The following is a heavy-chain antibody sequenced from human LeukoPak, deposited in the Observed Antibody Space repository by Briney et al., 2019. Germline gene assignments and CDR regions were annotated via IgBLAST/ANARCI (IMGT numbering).Heavy chain of an antibody. Sequence: PGGSLRLSCAASGFTFSSYSMNWVRQAPGKGLEWVSSISSSSSYIYYADSVKGRFTISRDNAKNSPYPQMNSLRAEDTAVYYCARARPHYYDSSGYEGGYYFDYWGQGTLVTVSS. CDR3: ARARPHYYDSSGYEGGYYFDY. V-gene: IGHV3-21*01. D-gene: IGHD3-22*01. CDR1: GFTFSSYS. J-gene: IGHJ4*02. CDR2: ISSSSSYI.